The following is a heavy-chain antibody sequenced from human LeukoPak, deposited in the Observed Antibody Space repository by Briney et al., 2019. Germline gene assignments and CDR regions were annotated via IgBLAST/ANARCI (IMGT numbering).Heavy chain of an antibody. CDR3: ARETTDDLFYYYMDV. Sequence: GGSLRLSCAASGFTFSSYWMSWVRQSPGKGLEWVANIKQDGSERYYMDSVKGRFTISRDNAKASLYLQMNSLRAEDMSVYYCARETTDDLFYYYMDVWGKGTTVTVSS. D-gene: IGHD1/OR15-1a*01. J-gene: IGHJ6*03. V-gene: IGHV3-7*01. CDR1: GFTFSSYW. CDR2: IKQDGSER.